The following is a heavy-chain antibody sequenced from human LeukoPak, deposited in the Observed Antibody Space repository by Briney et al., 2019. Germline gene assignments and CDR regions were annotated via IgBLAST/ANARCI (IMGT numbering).Heavy chain of an antibody. CDR1: GGSISTSSYY. J-gene: IGHJ4*02. Sequence: PSETLSLTGTVSGGSISTSSYYWSWIRQPPGKGLEWIGEINHSGSTNYNPSLKSRVTISVDTSKNQFSLKLSSVTAADTAVYYCARAPHFFDTSGSRYYFDYWGQGALVTVSS. CDR2: INHSGST. V-gene: IGHV4-39*07. D-gene: IGHD3-22*01. CDR3: ARAPHFFDTSGSRYYFDY.